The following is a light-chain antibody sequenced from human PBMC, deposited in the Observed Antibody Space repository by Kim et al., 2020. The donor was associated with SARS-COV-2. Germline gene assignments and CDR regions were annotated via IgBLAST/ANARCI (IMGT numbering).Light chain of an antibody. CDR1: PIINSH. CDR2: NAS. CDR3: QHYSRSFRYT. J-gene: IGKJ2*01. V-gene: IGKV1-5*01. Sequence: AVGDRVTLHYWARPIINSHFAWYKLKPRKAPKPLIYNASTLQTGVPSRFSGGGSWAEFTLTISSLQPDDFATYYCQHYSRSFRYTFGQGTKLEI.